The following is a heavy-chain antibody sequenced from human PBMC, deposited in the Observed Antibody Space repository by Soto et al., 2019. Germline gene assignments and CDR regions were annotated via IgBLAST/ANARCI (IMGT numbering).Heavy chain of an antibody. CDR1: GFTFSSYA. J-gene: IGHJ4*02. CDR3: AKAGTGSYYEGVDY. Sequence: GGSLRLSCAASGFTFSSYAMSWVRQAPGKGLEWVSAISGSGGSTYYADSVKGRFTISRDNSKNTLYLQMNSLRAEDTAVYYCAKAGTGSYYEGVDYWGQGTLVTVSS. V-gene: IGHV3-23*01. CDR2: ISGSGGST. D-gene: IGHD1-26*01.